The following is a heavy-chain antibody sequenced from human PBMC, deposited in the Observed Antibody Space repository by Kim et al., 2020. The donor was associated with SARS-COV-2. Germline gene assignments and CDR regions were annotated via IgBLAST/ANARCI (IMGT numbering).Heavy chain of an antibody. J-gene: IGHJ6*02. CDR2: IHKSGSS. V-gene: IGHV4-34*01. Sequence: SETLSLTCAVYGGAFSGHYWSWIRQLPGQGLEWIGKIHKSGSSSYNPSLKSRVTVSVDTSNNQFSLKLTSVTAADTGSYYCARGRAGVVPAPILGTGPHYDYFSMDVWGHGNMVIVSS. D-gene: IGHD2-2*01. CDR1: GGAFSGHY. CDR3: ARGRAGVVPAPILGTGPHYDYFSMDV.